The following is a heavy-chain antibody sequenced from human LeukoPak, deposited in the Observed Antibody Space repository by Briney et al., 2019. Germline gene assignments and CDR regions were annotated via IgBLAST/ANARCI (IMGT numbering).Heavy chain of an antibody. Sequence: GESLRLSCAASGFTFSSYSMNWVRQAPGKGLQWVSSISSSGSFVYSADSVKGRFIISRDNAKDSLYLQMNSLRAEDTAVYYCAREVVVGAAAGALDYWGQGTLVTVSS. CDR3: AREVVVGAAAGALDY. V-gene: IGHV3-21*01. CDR1: GFTFSSYS. D-gene: IGHD6-13*01. J-gene: IGHJ4*02. CDR2: ISSSGSFV.